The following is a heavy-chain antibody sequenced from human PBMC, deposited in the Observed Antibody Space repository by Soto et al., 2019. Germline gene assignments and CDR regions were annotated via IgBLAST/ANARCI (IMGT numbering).Heavy chain of an antibody. CDR1: GGIFNSYG. CDR3: AKIRGGVYTT. Sequence: QVHLVQSGAEVKKPGSSVKVSCNPSGGIFNSYGISWVRQGPGQGLQWMGGINPLLGSTNYAEKFQGRLTITADASRRTVYMELNNLRPEDTATYFCAKIRGGVYTTWGQGTLVTVSS. CDR2: INPLLGST. J-gene: IGHJ5*02. V-gene: IGHV1-69*11. D-gene: IGHD3-10*01.